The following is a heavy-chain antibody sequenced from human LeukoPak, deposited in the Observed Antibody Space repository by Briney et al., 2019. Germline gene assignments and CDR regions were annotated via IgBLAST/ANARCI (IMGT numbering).Heavy chain of an antibody. V-gene: IGHV3-33*01. Sequence: GGSLRLSCAASGFTFSSYGMHWVRQAPGKGLEWVAVIWYDGSNKYYADSVKGRFTISRDISKNTLYLQMNSLRAEDTAVYYCASRQYGSGVLGYWGQGTLVTVSS. CDR2: IWYDGSNK. J-gene: IGHJ4*02. CDR3: ASRQYGSGVLGY. D-gene: IGHD3-10*01. CDR1: GFTFSSYG.